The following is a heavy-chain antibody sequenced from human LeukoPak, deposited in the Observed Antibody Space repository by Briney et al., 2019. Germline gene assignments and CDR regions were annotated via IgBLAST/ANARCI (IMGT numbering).Heavy chain of an antibody. Sequence: PGGSLRLSCAASGFSFSTFDIHWVRQAPGKGLEWVAVIWFDGSNKYYSDSVKGRFTISRDNSKNTVYLQMNSLRVEDTAVYYCARDYCSSTSCLFDYWGQGTLVTVSS. CDR2: IWFDGSNK. CDR3: ARDYCSSTSCLFDY. V-gene: IGHV3-33*01. D-gene: IGHD2-2*01. J-gene: IGHJ4*02. CDR1: GFSFSTFD.